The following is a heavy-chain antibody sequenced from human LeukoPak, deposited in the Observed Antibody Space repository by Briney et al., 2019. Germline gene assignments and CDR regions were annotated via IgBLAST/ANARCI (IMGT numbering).Heavy chain of an antibody. V-gene: IGHV3-20*04. J-gene: IGHJ5*02. CDR3: ARDRQGITGTEWFDP. CDR2: ISWNSDST. CDR1: GFTFGDYG. Sequence: PGGSLRLSCEGSGFTFGDYGMSWVRQAPGKGPEWVAGISWNSDSTGCPDSVKGRFTISRDNAKNSLFLQMDSLRVEDTAFYYCARDRQGITGTEWFDPWGQGILVTVSS. D-gene: IGHD1-20*01.